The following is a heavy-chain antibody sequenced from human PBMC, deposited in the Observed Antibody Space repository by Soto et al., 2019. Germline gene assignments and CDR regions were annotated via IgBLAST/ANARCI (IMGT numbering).Heavy chain of an antibody. CDR1: GGSISSSSYY. D-gene: IGHD3-22*01. J-gene: IGHJ6*02. CDR2: IYYSGST. V-gene: IGHV4-39*01. Sequence: LETLSLTCTVSGGSISSSSYYWGWIRQPPGKGLEWIGSIYYSGSTYYNPSLKSRVTISVDTSKNQFSLKLSSVTAADTAVYYCASQMYYYDSSGYFLICGMDVWGQGTTVTVAS. CDR3: ASQMYYYDSSGYFLICGMDV.